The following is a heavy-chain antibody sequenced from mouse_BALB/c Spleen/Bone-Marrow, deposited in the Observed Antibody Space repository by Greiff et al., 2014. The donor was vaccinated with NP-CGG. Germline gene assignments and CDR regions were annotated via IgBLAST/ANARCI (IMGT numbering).Heavy chain of an antibody. CDR1: GYTFTSYW. CDR3: ERWGDDGACNE. D-gene: IGHD2-1*01. CDR2: INPSTGYT. V-gene: IGHV1-4*01. J-gene: IGHJ3*01. Sequence: QVQLQQSRMELSASKKSVKMSCKASGYTFTSYWMHWVKQRPGQGLEWIGYINPSTGYTEYHQKFKDKATLTADKSSSTAYMQLSSLTSEEMAVDYCERWGDDGACNEWGQG.